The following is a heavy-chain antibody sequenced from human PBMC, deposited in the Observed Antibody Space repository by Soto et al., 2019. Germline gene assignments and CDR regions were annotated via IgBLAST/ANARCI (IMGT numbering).Heavy chain of an antibody. CDR1: GFTFSDHY. V-gene: IGHV3-72*01. Sequence: PGGSLRLSCAASGFTFSDHYMDWVRQAPGKGLEWVGRTRNKANSYTTEYAASVKGRFTISRDDSKNSLYLQMNSLKTEDTAVYYCARVAGNWNYLTNYFDYWGQGTLVTVSS. CDR3: ARVAGNWNYLTNYFDY. D-gene: IGHD1-7*01. J-gene: IGHJ4*02. CDR2: TRNKANSYTT.